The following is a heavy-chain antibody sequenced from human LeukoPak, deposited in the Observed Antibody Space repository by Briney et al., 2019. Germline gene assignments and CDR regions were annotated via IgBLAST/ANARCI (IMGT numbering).Heavy chain of an antibody. J-gene: IGHJ4*02. CDR1: GYSPTSFW. D-gene: IGHD3-22*01. V-gene: IGHV5-51*01. Sequence: GGSLKNSCKGSGYSPTSFWIGWGRQMPGKSPEWMGIIYPGDSDTRYSPSFQGQVTISADKSISTAYLQWSSLKASDTAMYYCARHGKKYDMWGQGTLVTVSS. CDR2: IYPGDSDT. CDR3: ARHGKKYDM.